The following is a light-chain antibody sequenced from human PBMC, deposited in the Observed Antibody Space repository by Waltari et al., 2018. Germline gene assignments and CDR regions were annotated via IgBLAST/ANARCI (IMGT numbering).Light chain of an antibody. CDR1: SSDVGSYKF. Sequence: QSALTQPASVSGSPGQSITISCTGTSSDVGSYKFVSWYQQHPGKAPKLMIYEGTKRPSGVSNRFSGSKSGNTASLTISGLQAEDEADYYCCSYAGRSTWVFSGGTKLTVL. J-gene: IGLJ3*02. CDR3: CSYAGRSTWV. V-gene: IGLV2-23*01. CDR2: EGT.